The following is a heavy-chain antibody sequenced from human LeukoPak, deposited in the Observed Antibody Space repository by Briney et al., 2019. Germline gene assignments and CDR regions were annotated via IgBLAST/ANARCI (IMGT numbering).Heavy chain of an antibody. V-gene: IGHV3-53*01. Sequence: QPGGSLRLSCAASGFTVSSNYMSWVRQAPGKGLEWVSVIHTGGSTYYADSVKGRFTISRDTSNNTLYLQMNSLRADDTAVYYCAREGKWLQLRYFDYWGQGTLVTVSS. CDR3: AREGKWLQLRYFDY. D-gene: IGHD5-24*01. CDR1: GFTVSSNY. CDR2: IHTGGST. J-gene: IGHJ4*02.